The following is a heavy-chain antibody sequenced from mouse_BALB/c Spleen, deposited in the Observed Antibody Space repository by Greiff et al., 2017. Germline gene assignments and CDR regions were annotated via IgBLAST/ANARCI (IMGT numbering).Heavy chain of an antibody. CDR2: IWRGGST. J-gene: IGHJ4*01. Sequence: VKLVESGPSLVQPSQSLSITCTVSGFSLTSYGVHWVRQSPGKGLEWLGVIWRGGSTDYNAAFMSRLSITKDNSKSQVFFKMNSLQADDTAIYYCAKNREGAMDYWGQGTSVTVSS. D-gene: IGHD3-1*01. CDR1: GFSLTSYG. V-gene: IGHV2-5-1*01. CDR3: AKNREGAMDY.